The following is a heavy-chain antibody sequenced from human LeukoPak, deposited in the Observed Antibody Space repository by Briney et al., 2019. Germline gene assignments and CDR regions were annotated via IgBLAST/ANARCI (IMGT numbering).Heavy chain of an antibody. Sequence: ASVKVSCKASGYTFTSYGISWVRQAPGQGLERMGWISTYNGNTYSARSLQGRVTMTTDTSTNTAYMELKTLRSDDTAVYYCTKGPDGYGMDVWGQGTTVTVSS. CDR1: GYTFTSYG. CDR3: TKGPDGYGMDV. V-gene: IGHV1-18*01. J-gene: IGHJ6*02. D-gene: IGHD1-14*01. CDR2: ISTYNGNT.